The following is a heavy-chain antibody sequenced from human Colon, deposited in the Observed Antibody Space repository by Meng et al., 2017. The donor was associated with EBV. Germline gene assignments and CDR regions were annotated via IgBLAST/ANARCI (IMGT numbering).Heavy chain of an antibody. D-gene: IGHD3-10*01. Sequence: VQLQQWGAGLWEPSETLSRSCAVYGGSFRDYYWTWIRHPPGKGLEWIGEIDHRGNTKYNPSLKSRVTISLDTSKKQFSLKVSSVTAADSAVYYCARRGPSGNFSPWSQGALVTVSS. V-gene: IGHV4-34*01. CDR1: GGSFRDYY. J-gene: IGHJ5*02. CDR3: ARRGPSGNFSP. CDR2: IDHRGNT.